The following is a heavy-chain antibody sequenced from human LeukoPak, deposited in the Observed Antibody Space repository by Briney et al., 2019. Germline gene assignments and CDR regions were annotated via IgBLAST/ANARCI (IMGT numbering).Heavy chain of an antibody. J-gene: IGHJ6*03. CDR3: ARGRRIVAAAGTSPPIRIYYYYMDV. D-gene: IGHD6-13*01. CDR1: GYTFTSYD. CDR2: MNPNSGNT. Sequence: GASVKVSCKASGYTFTSYDINWVRQDTGQGLEWMGWMNPNSGNTGYAQKFQGRVTMTRNTSISTAYMELSSLRSEDTAVYYCARGRRIVAAAGTSPPIRIYYYYMDVWGKGTTVTVSS. V-gene: IGHV1-8*01.